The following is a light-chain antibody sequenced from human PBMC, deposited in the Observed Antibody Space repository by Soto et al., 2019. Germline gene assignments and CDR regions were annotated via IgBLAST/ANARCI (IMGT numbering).Light chain of an antibody. Sequence: DIQMTQSPSTLSASVGDRVTITCRASQSISRWLAWYQQRTGKAPKLLIYKASTLESGVPSRFSGSGSGTEFTLTIDSMQPDDLAIYYCRRYNNLWTFGQGIKVEIK. CDR1: QSISRW. CDR3: RRYNNLWT. CDR2: KAS. V-gene: IGKV1-5*03. J-gene: IGKJ1*01.